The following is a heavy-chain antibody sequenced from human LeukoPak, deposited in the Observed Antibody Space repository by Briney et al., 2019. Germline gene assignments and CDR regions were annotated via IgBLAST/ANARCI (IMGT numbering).Heavy chain of an antibody. CDR3: VRGGGYTYNGGY. Sequence: GGSLRLSCATSGFTFSTYWMHWIRQVPGKGLVWVSGINSDGTSTIYADSVKGRFTIFRDNGKNTVHLQLSSLRAEDTAVYYCVRGGGYTYNGGYWGQGTLVTVSS. V-gene: IGHV3-74*01. CDR2: INSDGTST. CDR1: GFTFSTYW. D-gene: IGHD5-18*01. J-gene: IGHJ4*02.